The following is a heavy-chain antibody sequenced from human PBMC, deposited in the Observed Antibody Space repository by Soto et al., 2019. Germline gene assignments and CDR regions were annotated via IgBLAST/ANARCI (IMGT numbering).Heavy chain of an antibody. D-gene: IGHD2-21*01. CDR2: IYSGESAT. CDR1: GYTFNNYW. Sequence: GESLKISCKGSGYTFNNYWVGWVRQLPGKGLEWIGIIYSGESATKYSPSFQGQATISVDKSISTAYLQWSSLKASDTAMYYCARRGDCSGGDCYSGWDDYYGMDVWGHGTTVTVS. J-gene: IGHJ6*02. V-gene: IGHV5-51*01. CDR3: ARRGDCSGGDCYSGWDDYYGMDV.